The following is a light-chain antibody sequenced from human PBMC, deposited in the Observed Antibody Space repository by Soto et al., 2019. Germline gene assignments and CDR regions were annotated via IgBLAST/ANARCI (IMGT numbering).Light chain of an antibody. CDR1: SSNIGINT. V-gene: IGLV1-44*01. Sequence: VLTHPPAASITPGQRVTSACSGSSSNIGINTVDWYQPLPGTAPKLLIYSNSQRPSGVPDRFSGSKSGTSASLAISGLQSEDEADYFCATWDDSLNGRVFGTGTKFTVL. J-gene: IGLJ1*01. CDR2: SNS. CDR3: ATWDDSLNGRV.